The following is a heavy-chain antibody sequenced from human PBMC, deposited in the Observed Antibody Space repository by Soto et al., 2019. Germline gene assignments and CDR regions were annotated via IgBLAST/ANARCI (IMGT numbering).Heavy chain of an antibody. CDR1: GFTFSSYS. Sequence: EVQLVESGGGLVQPGGSLRLSCAASGFTFSSYSMNWVRQAPGKGLEWVSYISSSSSTIYYADSVKGRFTISRDNAKNSLYLQMNSLRAEDTAVYYCARERSGSRGAFDIWGQGTMVTVSS. J-gene: IGHJ3*02. CDR2: ISSSSSTI. D-gene: IGHD3-10*01. CDR3: ARERSGSRGAFDI. V-gene: IGHV3-48*01.